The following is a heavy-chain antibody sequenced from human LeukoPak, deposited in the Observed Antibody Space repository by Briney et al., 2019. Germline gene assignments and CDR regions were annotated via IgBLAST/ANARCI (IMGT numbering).Heavy chain of an antibody. CDR2: ISGSGGST. J-gene: IGHJ4*02. CDR1: GFTFSSYS. V-gene: IGHV3-23*01. Sequence: GGSLRLSCAASGFTFSSYSMNWVRQAPGKGLEWVSAISGSGGSTYYADSVKGRFTISRDNSKNTLYLQMNSLRAEDTAVYYCAKTSGVIVVVITVYYFDYWGQGTLVTVSS. CDR3: AKTSGVIVVVITVYYFDY. D-gene: IGHD3-22*01.